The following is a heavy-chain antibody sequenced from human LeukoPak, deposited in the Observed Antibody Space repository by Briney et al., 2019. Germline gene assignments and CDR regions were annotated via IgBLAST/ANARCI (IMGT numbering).Heavy chain of an antibody. CDR3: ARDTPYSSSWAPVNWFDP. CDR2: IYYSGST. Sequence: SETLSLTCTVSGGSISSSSYYWGWIRQPPGKGLEWIGSIYYSGSTYYNPSLKSRVTISVDKSKNQFSLKLSSVTAADTAAYYCARDTPYSSSWAPVNWFDPWGQGTLVTVSS. V-gene: IGHV4-39*07. J-gene: IGHJ5*02. CDR1: GGSISSSSYY. D-gene: IGHD6-13*01.